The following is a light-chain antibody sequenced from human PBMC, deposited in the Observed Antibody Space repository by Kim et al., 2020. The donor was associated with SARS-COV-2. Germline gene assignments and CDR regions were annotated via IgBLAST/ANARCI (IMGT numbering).Light chain of an antibody. CDR2: GAS. CDR3: QQYNNCPPLT. CDR1: QSVSSN. V-gene: IGKV3-15*01. Sequence: EIVMTQSPATLSVSPGERATLSCRASQSVSSNLAWYQQKPGQAPRLPIYGASTRATGIPARFSGSGSGTEFTLTISSLQSEDFAVYYCQQYNNCPPLTFGGGTKV. J-gene: IGKJ4*01.